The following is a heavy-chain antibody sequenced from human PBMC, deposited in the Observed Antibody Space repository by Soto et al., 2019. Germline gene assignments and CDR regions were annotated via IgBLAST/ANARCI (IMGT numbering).Heavy chain of an antibody. Sequence: GASLKISCKGSGYSFTSYWIGWVRQMPGKGLEWMGITYPGDSDTRYSPSFQGQVTISADKSSSTAYLQWSSLKASDTAMYYCARHGRSSPGNYYYYYGMDVWGQGTTVTVSS. CDR1: GYSFTSYW. CDR2: TYPGDSDT. CDR3: ARHGRSSPGNYYYYYGMDV. V-gene: IGHV5-51*01. J-gene: IGHJ6*02. D-gene: IGHD6-13*01.